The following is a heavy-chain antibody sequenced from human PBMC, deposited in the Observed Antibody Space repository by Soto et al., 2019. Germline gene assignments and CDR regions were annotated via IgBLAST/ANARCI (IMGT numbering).Heavy chain of an antibody. V-gene: IGHV1-69*13. J-gene: IGHJ4*02. D-gene: IGHD1-1*01. CDR3: AREQLTQPEMKDY. Sequence: ASVKESSKASCGTFSSYAISWVRQAPGQGLEWMGGIIPIFGTANYAQKFQGRVTITADESTSTAYMELSSLRSEDTAVYYCAREQLTQPEMKDYWGQGTLVTVSS. CDR1: CGTFSSYA. CDR2: IIPIFGTA.